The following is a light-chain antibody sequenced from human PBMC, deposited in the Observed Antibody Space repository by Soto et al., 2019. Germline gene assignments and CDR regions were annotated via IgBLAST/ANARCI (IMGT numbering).Light chain of an antibody. J-gene: IGKJ3*01. CDR3: QHYHNLPPFT. CDR2: GAS. Sequence: DIQMTQSLSSLSASVGGRVSITCQASQDIRTSLSWFQQKPGRAPKLLIYGASNLETGVPSRFRGSGSGTDFTFTISSLQPEDIATYYCQHYHNLPPFTFGPGTKVDIQ. CDR1: QDIRTS. V-gene: IGKV1-33*01.